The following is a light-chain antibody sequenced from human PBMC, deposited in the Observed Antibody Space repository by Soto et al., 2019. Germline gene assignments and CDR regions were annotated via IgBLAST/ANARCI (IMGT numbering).Light chain of an antibody. CDR1: QSVSSSY. CDR2: GAS. CDR3: QQHRSSPIT. Sequence: EIVLTQSPGTLSLSPGERATLSCRASQSVSSSYLAWYQQKPGQAPRLLIYGASSRATGIPDRFSGSGSGTDFTLTISRLEPVFFAVYYRQQHRSSPITFGQGTRPEIK. V-gene: IGKV3-20*01. J-gene: IGKJ5*01.